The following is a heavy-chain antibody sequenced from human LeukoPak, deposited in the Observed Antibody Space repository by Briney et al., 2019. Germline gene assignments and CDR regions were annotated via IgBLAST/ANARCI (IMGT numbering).Heavy chain of an antibody. CDR1: AFSLNAYN. D-gene: IGHD6-13*01. V-gene: IGHV3-48*04. CDR3: TRRPYSSSWYYFDY. CDR2: TSSSGSML. Sequence: GGSLRLSCAASAFSLNAYNMNWVRQAPGKGLEWVSYTSSSGSMLHYADSVEGRFTISRDNAKNSLHLQMSSLRVEDTAVYYCTRRPYSSSWYYFDYWGQGTLVTVSS. J-gene: IGHJ4*02.